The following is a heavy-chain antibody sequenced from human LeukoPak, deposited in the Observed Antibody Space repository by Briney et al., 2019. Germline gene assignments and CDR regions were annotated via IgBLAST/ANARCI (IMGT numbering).Heavy chain of an antibody. J-gene: IGHJ3*02. Sequence: NASETLSLTCSVSGGSIRSHSWSWIRQFPGKGLERIGYIYYSGNANYNPSLKSRVTMSVDTSKNQFSLRLNSVTAADTAMYYCARDYTSSWFRGTFDIWGQGTMVTVYS. CDR3: ARDYTSSWFRGTFDI. V-gene: IGHV4-59*08. CDR2: IYYSGNA. D-gene: IGHD6-13*01. CDR1: GGSIRSHS.